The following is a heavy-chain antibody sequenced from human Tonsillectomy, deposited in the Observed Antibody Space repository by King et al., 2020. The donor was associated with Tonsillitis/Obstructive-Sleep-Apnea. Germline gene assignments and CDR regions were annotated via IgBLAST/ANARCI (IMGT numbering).Heavy chain of an antibody. CDR3: TTETDTLVRGVIPLAFDY. J-gene: IGHJ4*02. CDR1: GFTLSNAW. D-gene: IGHD3-10*01. Sequence: VQLVESGGGLVKPGGSLRLSCAASGFTLSNAWMSWVRQAPGKGLEWVGRIKSKTDGGTTDYAAPVKGRFTISRDDSKNTLYLQMNSLTTEDTAVYYCTTETDTLVRGVIPLAFDYWGQGTLVTVSS. CDR2: IKSKTDGGTT. V-gene: IGHV3-15*01.